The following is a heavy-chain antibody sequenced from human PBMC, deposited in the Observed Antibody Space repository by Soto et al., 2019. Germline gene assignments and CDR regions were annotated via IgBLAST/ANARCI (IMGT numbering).Heavy chain of an antibody. Sequence: PSETLSLTCTVSGGSISSYYWSWIRQPQGKGLEWIGYIYYSGSTNYNPSLKSRVTISVDRSKNQFSLKLSSVTAADTAVYYCARARSDFWSGYYYYYGMDVWGQGTTVTVSS. CDR1: GGSISSYY. V-gene: IGHV4-59*12. J-gene: IGHJ6*02. D-gene: IGHD3-3*01. CDR3: ARARSDFWSGYYYYYGMDV. CDR2: IYYSGST.